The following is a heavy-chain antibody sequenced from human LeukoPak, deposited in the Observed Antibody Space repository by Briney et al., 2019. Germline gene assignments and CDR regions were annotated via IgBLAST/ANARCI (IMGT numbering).Heavy chain of an antibody. CDR2: INHSGST. Sequence: SETLSLTCAVYGGSFSGYYWSWIRQPPGKGLEWIGEINHSGSTNYNPSLKSRVTISVDTSKSQFSLKLSSVTAADTAVYYCARAVGSSGYYYEVDYWGQGTLVTVSS. CDR1: GGSFSGYY. CDR3: ARAVGSSGYYYEVDY. V-gene: IGHV4-34*01. J-gene: IGHJ4*02. D-gene: IGHD3-22*01.